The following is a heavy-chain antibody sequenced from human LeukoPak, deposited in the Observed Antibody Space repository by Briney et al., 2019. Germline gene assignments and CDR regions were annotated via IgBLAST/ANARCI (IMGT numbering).Heavy chain of an antibody. J-gene: IGHJ4*02. CDR1: GFTFSSYG. Sequence: GGSPRLSCAASGFTFSSYGMHWVRQAPGKGLEWVAFIRYDGSNKYYADSVKSRFTISRDNSKNTLYLQMNSLRAEDTAVYYCAKEDTYYYDSSGYSLDYWGQGTLVTVSS. V-gene: IGHV3-30*02. CDR2: IRYDGSNK. D-gene: IGHD3-22*01. CDR3: AKEDTYYYDSSGYSLDY.